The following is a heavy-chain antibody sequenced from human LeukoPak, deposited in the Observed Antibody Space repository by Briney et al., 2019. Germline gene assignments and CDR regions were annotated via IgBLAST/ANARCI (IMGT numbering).Heavy chain of an antibody. D-gene: IGHD7-27*01. J-gene: IGHJ6*02. V-gene: IGHV1-8*02. CDR1: GYTFTNYA. Sequence: ASVKVSCKASGYTFTNYAMNWVRQAPGQGLEWMGWMNPNSGNTGYAQKFQGRVTMTRNTSISTAYMELSSLRSEDTAVYYCARGNSHLGILSLCYYYGMDVWGQGTTVTVSS. CDR2: MNPNSGNT. CDR3: ARGNSHLGILSLCYYYGMDV.